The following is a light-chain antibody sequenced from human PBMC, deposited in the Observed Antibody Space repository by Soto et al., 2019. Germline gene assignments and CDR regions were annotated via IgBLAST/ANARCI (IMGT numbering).Light chain of an antibody. V-gene: IGLV2-14*01. CDR2: EVT. J-gene: IGLJ1*01. Sequence: QSVLPQPPSASGSPGQSVTISCTGTSNDVGGYNYVSWYQHHPGKAPQLMIYEVTQRPSGVSNRFSGSKSGNTASLTVSGLQAEDEADYYCYSYTSSNTYVFGTGTKVTVL. CDR3: YSYTSSNTYV. CDR1: SNDVGGYNY.